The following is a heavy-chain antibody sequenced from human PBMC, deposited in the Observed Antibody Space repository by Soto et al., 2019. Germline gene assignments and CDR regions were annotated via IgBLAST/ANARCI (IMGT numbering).Heavy chain of an antibody. J-gene: IGHJ4*02. D-gene: IGHD3-10*01. CDR3: ARAIMVRGIIISHFDY. CDR2: IKQDGTEK. CDR1: GFTFSGFW. Sequence: PGGSLRLSCAASGFTFSGFWMSWVRQAPGKGLEWVANIKQDGTEKYYVDSVKGRFTISRGNAKNTLYLQMNSLRAEDTAVYYCARAIMVRGIIISHFDYWGQGALVTVSS. V-gene: IGHV3-7*03.